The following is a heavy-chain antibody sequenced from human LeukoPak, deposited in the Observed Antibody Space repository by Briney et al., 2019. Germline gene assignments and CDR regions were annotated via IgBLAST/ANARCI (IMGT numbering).Heavy chain of an antibody. Sequence: SETLSLTCTVSGGSISSYYWSWIRQPPGKGLEWIGYIYYSGSTNYNPSLKSRVTISVDTSKNQFSLKPSSVTAADTAVYYCARHYGYYYYYGMDVWGQGTTVTVSS. D-gene: IGHD3-10*01. V-gene: IGHV4-59*01. J-gene: IGHJ6*02. CDR3: ARHYGYYYYYGMDV. CDR1: GGSISSYY. CDR2: IYYSGST.